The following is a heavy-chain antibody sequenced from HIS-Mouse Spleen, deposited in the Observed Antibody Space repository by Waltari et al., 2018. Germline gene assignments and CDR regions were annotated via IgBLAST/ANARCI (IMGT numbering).Heavy chain of an antibody. Sequence: QLQLQESGPGLVKPSETLSLTCTASGGSLRSSRYYWGRIRQPPGKGLEWIGSIYYSGSTYYNPSLKRRVTISVDTSKNQFSLKLSSVTAADTAVYYCAREIPYSSSWYDWYFDLWGRGTLVTVSS. CDR2: IYYSGST. J-gene: IGHJ2*01. V-gene: IGHV4-39*07. CDR3: AREIPYSSSWYDWYFDL. CDR1: GGSLRSSRYY. D-gene: IGHD6-13*01.